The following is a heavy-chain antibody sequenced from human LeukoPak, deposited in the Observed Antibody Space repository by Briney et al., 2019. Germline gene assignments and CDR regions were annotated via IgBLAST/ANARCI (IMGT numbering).Heavy chain of an antibody. V-gene: IGHV4-34*01. CDR3: ARGRYGDYRIDC. CDR1: GGSFSGYY. Sequence: SETLSLTCAVYGGSFSGYYWSWIRQPPGKGLEWIGEINHSGSTNYNPSLKSRVTISVDTSKNQFSLKLSSVTAADTAVYYCARGRYGDYRIDCWGQGTLVTVSS. D-gene: IGHD4-17*01. CDR2: INHSGST. J-gene: IGHJ4*02.